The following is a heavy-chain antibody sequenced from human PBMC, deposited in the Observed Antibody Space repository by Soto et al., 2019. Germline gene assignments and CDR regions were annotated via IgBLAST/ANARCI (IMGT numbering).Heavy chain of an antibody. CDR2: IYYSGST. CDR3: ARVGCDLGAFDI. CDR1: GGSISSGDYY. V-gene: IGHV4-30-4*01. D-gene: IGHD2-21*02. J-gene: IGHJ3*02. Sequence: SETLSLTCTVSGGSISSGDYYWSWIRQPPGKGLEWIGYIYYSGSTYYNPSLKSRVTISVDTSKNQFSLKLSSVTAADTAVYYCARVGCDLGAFDIWGQGTMVTVSS.